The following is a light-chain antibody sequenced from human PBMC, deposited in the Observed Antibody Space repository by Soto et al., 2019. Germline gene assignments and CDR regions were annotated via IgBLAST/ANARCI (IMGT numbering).Light chain of an antibody. CDR3: QQYNNWHPWT. J-gene: IGKJ1*01. CDR1: QSVNSN. V-gene: IGKV3-15*01. Sequence: EMVMTQSPAILSVSPGESGTLSCRASQSVNSNYLAWYQQHPGHPPRLLIYGISTRANGIPARFSGSGSGTEFSLTISSLQSEDFAFYYCQQYNNWHPWTFGQGTKVDIK. CDR2: GIS.